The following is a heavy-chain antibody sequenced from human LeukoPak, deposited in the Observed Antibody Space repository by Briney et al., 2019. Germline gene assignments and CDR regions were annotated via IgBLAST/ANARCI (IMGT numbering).Heavy chain of an antibody. Sequence: SETLSLTCAVYGGSFSDYYWSWIRQPPGKGLEWIGEINPSGRTNYSPSLKSRVTISVDTSKKQFSLKLNSVAAADTAVYFCARVGYRYVINDWSRTGRGAYPTKYYYHMDVWDKGTTVTVSS. CDR2: INPSGRT. V-gene: IGHV4-34*01. D-gene: IGHD5-18*01. CDR3: ARVGYRYVINDWSRTGRGAYPTKYYYHMDV. CDR1: GGSFSDYY. J-gene: IGHJ6*03.